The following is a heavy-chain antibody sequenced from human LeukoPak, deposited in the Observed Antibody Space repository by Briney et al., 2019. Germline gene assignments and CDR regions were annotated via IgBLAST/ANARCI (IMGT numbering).Heavy chain of an antibody. D-gene: IGHD6-13*01. J-gene: IGHJ4*02. CDR3: AKSIGAVGDF. CDR1: GFTFSSSG. V-gene: IGHV3-30*18. CDR2: ISFDGSKK. Sequence: PGGSLRLSCAASGFTFSSSGMHWVRQAPGKGPEWVAIISFDGSKKYYADSVKGRFTISRDNSESTLFLQMNSLRAEDTAVYFCAKSIGAVGDFWGQGTLVTVSA.